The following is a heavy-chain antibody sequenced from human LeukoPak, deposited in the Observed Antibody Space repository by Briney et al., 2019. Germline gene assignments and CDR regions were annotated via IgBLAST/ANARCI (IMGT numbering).Heavy chain of an antibody. Sequence: SETLSLTCTVSLDSTTSNFWSWVGQPPGKGLEGIGEIHRSGSTNYNPSLQSRVTISIDRSKNQIALELSSVTAADTAVYYCAREIVGGFNPGAYWGQGTLVTVSS. CDR1: LDSTTSNF. V-gene: IGHV4-4*02. CDR3: AREIVGGFNPGAY. CDR2: IHRSGST. D-gene: IGHD1-14*01. J-gene: IGHJ4*02.